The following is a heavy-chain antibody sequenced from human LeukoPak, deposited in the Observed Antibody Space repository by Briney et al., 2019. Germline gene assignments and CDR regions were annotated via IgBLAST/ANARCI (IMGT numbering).Heavy chain of an antibody. Sequence: NSGGSLRLSCAASGFTFSAAWMSWVRQAPGKGPEWVGRITSETDGGTADYAASVKGRFTISRHDSENTLYLQMNNLEAEDTAVYYCTIDYDYAWGSYRLGFWGQGTLVTVSS. D-gene: IGHD3-16*02. CDR3: TIDYDYAWGSYRLGF. CDR2: ITSETDGGTA. V-gene: IGHV3-15*01. CDR1: GFTFSAAW. J-gene: IGHJ4*02.